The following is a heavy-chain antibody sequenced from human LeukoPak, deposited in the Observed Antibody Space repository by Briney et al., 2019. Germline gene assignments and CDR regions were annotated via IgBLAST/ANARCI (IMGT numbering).Heavy chain of an antibody. J-gene: IGHJ4*02. V-gene: IGHV4-59*12. Sequence: SETLSLTCTVSGDSINSYYWNWIRQPPGKGLEWIGCIYYSGSTNYNPSLKSRVTISVDTSKNQFSLKLSSVTAADTAVYYCARNLIASTIHWGQGTLVTVSS. D-gene: IGHD5/OR15-5a*01. CDR3: ARNLIASTIH. CDR2: IYYSGST. CDR1: GDSINSYY.